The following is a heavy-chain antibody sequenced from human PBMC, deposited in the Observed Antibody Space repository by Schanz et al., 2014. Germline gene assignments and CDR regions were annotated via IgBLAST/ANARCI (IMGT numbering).Heavy chain of an antibody. CDR3: ASPPISVAGRLADY. D-gene: IGHD6-19*01. Sequence: EVQLLESGGGLVQPGGSLRLSCAASGFTVSSNYMSWVRQPPGKGLEWVSLIDYAGSTNYADSVKGRMTVSRDTSKNALFLQMNNLRAEDTAVYYCASPPISVAGRLADYWGQGILVAVSS. CDR1: GFTVSSNY. CDR2: IDYAGST. J-gene: IGHJ4*02. V-gene: IGHV3-66*01.